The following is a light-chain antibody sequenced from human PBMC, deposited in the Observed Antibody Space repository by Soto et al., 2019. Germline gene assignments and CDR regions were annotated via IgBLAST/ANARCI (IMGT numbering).Light chain of an antibody. Sequence: DIQMTQSPSSLSASVGDRVTITCRASQSISSDLNWYQQKPGKAPKLLIYAASSLQSGVPSRFSGSGSGTDFTLTVSSLRPEDVATYYCQQSYSTAPVTYGGGIKGEIK. J-gene: IGKJ4*01. CDR3: QQSYSTAPVT. V-gene: IGKV1-39*01. CDR2: AAS. CDR1: QSISSD.